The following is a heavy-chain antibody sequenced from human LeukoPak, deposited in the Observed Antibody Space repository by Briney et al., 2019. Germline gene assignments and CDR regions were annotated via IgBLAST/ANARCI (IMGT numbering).Heavy chain of an antibody. D-gene: IGHD1-14*01. J-gene: IGHJ4*02. CDR2: ISGSGGST. Sequence: GGSLRLSCAVSGFTFSSYAMSWVRQAPGKGLEWVSGISGSGGSTYYADSVRGRFTISRDNSKNTLYLQMNSLRAEDTAVYYCARRAGIYSHPYDYWGQGTLVTVSS. CDR3: ARRAGIYSHPYDY. CDR1: GFTFSSYA. V-gene: IGHV3-23*01.